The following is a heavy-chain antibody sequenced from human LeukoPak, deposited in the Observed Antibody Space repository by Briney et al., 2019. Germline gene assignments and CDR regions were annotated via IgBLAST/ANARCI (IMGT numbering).Heavy chain of an antibody. D-gene: IGHD3-10*01. CDR3: ARDEVLLWFGELLFNWFDP. Sequence: PSETLSLTCTVSGGSISSYYWSWIRQPAGKGLEWIGRIYTSGSTNYNPSLKSRVTMSVDTSKNQFSLKLSSVTAADTPVYYCARDEVLLWFGELLFNWFDPWGQGTLVTVSS. CDR2: IYTSGST. J-gene: IGHJ5*02. V-gene: IGHV4-4*07. CDR1: GGSISSYY.